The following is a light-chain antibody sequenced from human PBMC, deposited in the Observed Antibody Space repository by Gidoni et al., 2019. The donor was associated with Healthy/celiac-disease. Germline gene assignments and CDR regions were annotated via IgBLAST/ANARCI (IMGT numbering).Light chain of an antibody. CDR3: QQYDNLPLT. CDR1: QDISNY. Sequence: DIQMTQSPASLSASLGDRVTITCQARQDISNYLNWYQQKPGKAPKLLIYDASNLETGVPSRFSGSGSGTDFTSTISSLQPEDIATYYCQQYDNLPLTFGGXTKVEIK. V-gene: IGKV1-33*01. J-gene: IGKJ4*01. CDR2: DAS.